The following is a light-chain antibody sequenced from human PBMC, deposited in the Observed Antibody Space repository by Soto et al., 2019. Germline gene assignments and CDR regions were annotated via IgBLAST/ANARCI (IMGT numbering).Light chain of an antibody. CDR1: QTIGSW. Sequence: DIQMTQSPSTLSGSVGDRVTITCRASQTIGSWLAWYQQKPGKAPKLLIYEASTLKSGVPSRFSGSGSGTEFTLTISSLQPDDFATYYCQHYNSYSEAFGQGTKVDIK. CDR3: QHYNSYSEA. V-gene: IGKV1-5*03. J-gene: IGKJ1*01. CDR2: EAS.